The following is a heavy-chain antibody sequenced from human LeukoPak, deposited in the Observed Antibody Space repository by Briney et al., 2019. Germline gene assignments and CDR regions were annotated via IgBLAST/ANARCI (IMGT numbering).Heavy chain of an antibody. CDR3: AREANWNYGY. CDR2: IYHSGST. V-gene: IGHV4-38-2*02. Sequence: SETLSLTCTVSGYSISSGYYWGWIRQPPGKGLEWIGSIYHSGSTYYNPSLKSRVTISEDTSKNQFSLKLNSVTAADTAAYYCAREANWNYGYWGQGTLVTVSS. CDR1: GYSISSGYY. J-gene: IGHJ4*02. D-gene: IGHD1-7*01.